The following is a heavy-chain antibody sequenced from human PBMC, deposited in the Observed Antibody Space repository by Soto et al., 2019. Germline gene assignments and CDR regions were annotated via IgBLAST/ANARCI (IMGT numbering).Heavy chain of an antibody. CDR1: GGSISTFY. J-gene: IGHJ3*02. V-gene: IGHV4-4*07. CDR2: IYITGST. Sequence: SETLSLTCSVSGGSISTFYWNWIRQSAGKGLEWIGRIYITGSTNVNPSLKSRVMMSVDTSKNQFTLKLNSVTAADTAVYYCARGGRDGFDTWGQGTMVTVS. CDR3: ARGGRDGFDT.